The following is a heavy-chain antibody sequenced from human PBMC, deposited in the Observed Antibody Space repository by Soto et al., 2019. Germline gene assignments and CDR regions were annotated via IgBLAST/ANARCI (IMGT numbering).Heavy chain of an antibody. CDR2: ISGSGDRT. J-gene: IGHJ4*02. Sequence: EVQLLESGGGLVQPGGSLRVSCAASGFTFSAYGMSWVRQPPGKGLEWVSTISGSGDRTYYADSVKGRFTISRDNSKNTLFLQMTSLRAEDTALYYCVKLLQHDFWSGSSFDSWGQATLVTVSS. V-gene: IGHV3-23*01. D-gene: IGHD3-3*01. CDR1: GFTFSAYG. CDR3: VKLLQHDFWSGSSFDS.